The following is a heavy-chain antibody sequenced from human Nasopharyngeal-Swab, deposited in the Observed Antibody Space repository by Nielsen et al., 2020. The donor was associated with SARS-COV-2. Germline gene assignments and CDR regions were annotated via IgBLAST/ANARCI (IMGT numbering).Heavy chain of an antibody. D-gene: IGHD6-19*01. CDR3: ARCIAVAVPDAFDI. CDR1: GFPFSDHY. V-gene: IGHV3-11*06. J-gene: IGHJ3*02. CDR2: ISSSSSYT. Sequence: GESLKISCAASGFPFSDHYMRWVRQAPGKRLEWVSYISSSSSYTNYADSVKGRFTISRDNAKNSLYLQMNNLRAEDTAVYYCARCIAVAVPDAFDIWGQGTMVTVSS.